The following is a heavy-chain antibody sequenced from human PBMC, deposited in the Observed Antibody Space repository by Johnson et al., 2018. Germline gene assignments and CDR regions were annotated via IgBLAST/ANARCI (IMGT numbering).Heavy chain of an antibody. D-gene: IGHD4-11*01. CDR1: GFPFSTYG. CDR2: IWYDGSKK. V-gene: IGHV3-33*01. Sequence: QVQLVQSGGGVVQPGRSLRLCCAAYGFPFSTYGMNWVRQAPGKGLEWVAAIWYDGSKKFYADSVQGRFTISRDQYMSTVYLQMNSLRAEDQAVYYCASDPYSNELLDYWGQGTLVTVSS. CDR3: ASDPYSNELLDY. J-gene: IGHJ4*02.